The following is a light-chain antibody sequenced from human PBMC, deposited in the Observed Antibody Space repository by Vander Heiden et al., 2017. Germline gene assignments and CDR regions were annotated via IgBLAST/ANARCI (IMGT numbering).Light chain of an antibody. CDR3: LIWHTSAWV. Sequence: HAVLTQPSSLPASPGASASLTCTLLSDINVGTYRIYCYQQKPGSPPQYLLRYNSDADKQQGSGVPSRFSGSKDASANAGILLISGLQAEDEADYYCLIWHTSAWVFGGGTKLTVL. CDR1: SDINVGTYR. J-gene: IGLJ3*02. V-gene: IGLV5-45*03. CDR2: YNSDADK.